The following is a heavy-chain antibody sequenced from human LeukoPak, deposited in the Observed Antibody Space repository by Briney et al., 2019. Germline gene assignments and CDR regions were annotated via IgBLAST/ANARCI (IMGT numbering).Heavy chain of an antibody. D-gene: IGHD5-12*01. Sequence: GGSLRLSCAASGFTFSHYGMDWVRQAPGKGLEWVSGVSGTGSNTYYLDSVKGRFTISRDNSKNTVYLQMNSLRAEDSALYYCAKWNGYADYWGRGTLVTVSS. V-gene: IGHV3-23*01. J-gene: IGHJ4*02. CDR3: AKWNGYADY. CDR1: GFTFSHYG. CDR2: VSGTGSNT.